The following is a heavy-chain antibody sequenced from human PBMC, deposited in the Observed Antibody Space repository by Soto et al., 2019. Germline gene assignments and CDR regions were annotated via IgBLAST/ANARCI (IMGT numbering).Heavy chain of an antibody. CDR1: GITFSLAW. Sequence: GGSLRLSCAASGITFSLAWMAWVRQAPGKGLEWVGRIKSKTDGGEATDYSAPVKDRFTISRDDSKNTLYLQMNGLKSEDTAVYFCTTWYGYLDNWGQGTQVTVSS. CDR3: TTWYGYLDN. V-gene: IGHV3-15*01. D-gene: IGHD5-18*01. CDR2: IKSKTDGGEAT. J-gene: IGHJ4*02.